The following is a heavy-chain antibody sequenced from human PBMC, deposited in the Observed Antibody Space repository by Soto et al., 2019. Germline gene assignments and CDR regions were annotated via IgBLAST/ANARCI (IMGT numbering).Heavy chain of an antibody. J-gene: IGHJ4*02. D-gene: IGHD5-18*01. V-gene: IGHV4-59*08. Sequence: QVQLQESGPGLVKPSETLSLTCPVSGGSISSYYWSWIRQPPGKGLEWIGHIYYSGSTNYNPSLKSRVTISVDTSKNQFSLKLSSVTAADTAGYYCAIRYGSCFDYWGQGTLVTVSS. CDR2: IYYSGST. CDR3: AIRYGSCFDY. CDR1: GGSISSYY.